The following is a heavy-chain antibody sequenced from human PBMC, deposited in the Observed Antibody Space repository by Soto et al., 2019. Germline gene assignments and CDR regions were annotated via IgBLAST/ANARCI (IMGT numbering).Heavy chain of an antibody. D-gene: IGHD5-12*01. CDR1: GGSISSGGYY. CDR3: ARGVATTFYPDY. J-gene: IGHJ4*02. Sequence: SETLSLTCTVSGGSISSGGYYWSWIRQHPGKGLEWIGYIYYSGSTYYNPSLKSRVTISVDTSKNQFSLKLSSVTAADTAVYYCARGVATTFYPDYWGQGTLVTVSS. CDR2: IYYSGST. V-gene: IGHV4-31*03.